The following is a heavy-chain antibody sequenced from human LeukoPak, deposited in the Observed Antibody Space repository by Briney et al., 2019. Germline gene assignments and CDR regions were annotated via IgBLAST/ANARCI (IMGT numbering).Heavy chain of an antibody. CDR3: ARWASGSDVGYIDY. J-gene: IGHJ4*02. V-gene: IGHV1-69*06. Sequence: SVKVSCKASGGTFSSYAISWVRQAPGQGLEWMGGIIPIFGTANYAQKFQGRVTITADKSTSTAYMELSSLTAADTAVYYCARWASGSDVGYIDYWGQGTLVTVSS. CDR1: GGTFSSYA. CDR2: IIPIFGTA. D-gene: IGHD1-26*01.